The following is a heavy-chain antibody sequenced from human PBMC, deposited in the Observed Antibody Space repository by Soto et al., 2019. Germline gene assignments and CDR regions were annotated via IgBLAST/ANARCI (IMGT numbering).Heavy chain of an antibody. CDR3: TTDPRGDIAAAGTYYYYMDV. V-gene: IGHV3-15*01. Sequence: GGSLRLSCAASGFTFSNAWMSWVRQAPGKGLEWVGRIKSKTDGGTTDYAAPVKGRFTISRDDSKNTLYLQMNSLKTEDTAVYYCTTDPRGDIAAAGTYYYYMDVWGKGTTVTVSS. D-gene: IGHD6-13*01. CDR1: GFTFSNAW. J-gene: IGHJ6*03. CDR2: IKSKTDGGTT.